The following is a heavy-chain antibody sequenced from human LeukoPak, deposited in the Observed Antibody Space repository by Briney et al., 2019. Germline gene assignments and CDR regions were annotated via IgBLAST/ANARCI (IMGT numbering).Heavy chain of an antibody. CDR2: INQSGGT. D-gene: IGHD3-10*01. CDR3: ARRMDDSGSYFAY. Sequence: PSETLSLTCAVYGGSVSAYYWSWIRQPPGKGLEWIGEINQSGGTKYNPSPKSRGTMSVDTSKNQFSLKMSSVTAADTAVYYCARRMDDSGSYFAYWGQGTLVTVSS. V-gene: IGHV4-34*01. CDR1: GGSVSAYY. J-gene: IGHJ4*02.